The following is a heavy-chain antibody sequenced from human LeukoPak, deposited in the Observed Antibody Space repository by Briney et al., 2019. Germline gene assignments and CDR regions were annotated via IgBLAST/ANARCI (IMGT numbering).Heavy chain of an antibody. Sequence: SETLSLTCAVYGGSFSGYYWSWIRQPPGKGLEWIGEINHSGSTNYNPSLKSRVTISVDTSKNQFSLKLSSVTAADKAVYYCAREGSGSYYRAPFDYWGQGTLVTVSS. D-gene: IGHD3-10*01. CDR1: GGSFSGYY. CDR2: INHSGST. V-gene: IGHV4-34*01. CDR3: AREGSGSYYRAPFDY. J-gene: IGHJ4*02.